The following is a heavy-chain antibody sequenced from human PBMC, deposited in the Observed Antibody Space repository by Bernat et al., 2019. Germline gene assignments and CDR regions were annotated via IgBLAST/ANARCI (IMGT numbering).Heavy chain of an antibody. V-gene: IGHV4-39*01. Sequence: QLQLQESGPGLVKPSETLSLTCTVSGGSISSSSYYWCWIRQPPGKGLEWIGSIYYSGSTYYNPSLKSRVTISVDTSKNQFSLKLSSVTAADTAVYYCASRGPYGDYFFDYWGQGTLVTVSS. CDR1: GGSISSSSYY. CDR3: ASRGPYGDYFFDY. D-gene: IGHD4-17*01. CDR2: IYYSGST. J-gene: IGHJ4*02.